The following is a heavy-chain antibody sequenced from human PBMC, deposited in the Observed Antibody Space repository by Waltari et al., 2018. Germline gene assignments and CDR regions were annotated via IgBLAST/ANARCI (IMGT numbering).Heavy chain of an antibody. D-gene: IGHD6-13*01. Sequence: QVQLVQSGAEVKKPGSSVKVSCKASGGTFSSYPISWVRQATGQGLEWMGRIIPILGIANYAQKFQGRVTITADKSTSTAYMELSSLRSEDTAVYYCARVVQQLVDYNWFDPWGQGTLVTVSS. J-gene: IGHJ5*02. CDR3: ARVVQQLVDYNWFDP. CDR2: IIPILGIA. V-gene: IGHV1-69*02. CDR1: GGTFSSYP.